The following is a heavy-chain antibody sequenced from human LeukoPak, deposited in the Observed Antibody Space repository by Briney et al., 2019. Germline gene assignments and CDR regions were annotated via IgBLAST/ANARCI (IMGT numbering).Heavy chain of an antibody. V-gene: IGHV3-23*01. Sequence: GGSLRLSCAASGFTLSSYAMSWVRQAPGKGLEWVSAISGSGGSTYYADSVKGRFTISRDNSKNTLYLQMNNLRAEDTAVYYCAKDRVRGVIIHWGQGTLVTVSS. D-gene: IGHD3-10*01. CDR2: ISGSGGST. CDR1: GFTLSSYA. CDR3: AKDRVRGVIIH. J-gene: IGHJ4*02.